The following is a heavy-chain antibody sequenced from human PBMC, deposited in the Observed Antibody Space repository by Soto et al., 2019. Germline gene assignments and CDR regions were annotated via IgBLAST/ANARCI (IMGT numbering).Heavy chain of an antibody. Sequence: GGSLRLSCAASGFTFSSYGMHWVRQAPGKGLEWVAVISYDGSNKYYADSVKGRFTISRDNSKNTLYLQMNSLRAEDTAVYYCAKERLLWFGELSVQPSYGMDVWGQGTTVTVSS. CDR1: GFTFSSYG. J-gene: IGHJ6*02. D-gene: IGHD3-10*01. CDR2: ISYDGSNK. V-gene: IGHV3-30*18. CDR3: AKERLLWFGELSVQPSYGMDV.